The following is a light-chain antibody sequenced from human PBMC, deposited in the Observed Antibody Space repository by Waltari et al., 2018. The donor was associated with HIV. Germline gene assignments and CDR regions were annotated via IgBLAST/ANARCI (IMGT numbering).Light chain of an antibody. J-gene: IGLJ3*02. CDR2: EVS. CDR1: TSDIGGYPY. Sequence: QSALTQPASVSGSPGQSITISCTGTTSDIGGYPYVSWYQHHPGKAPKLIIFEVSNRPSGVSYRVSASKSGNTASLTVSGLQAEDEADYYCSSYRSSGALVVFGGGTKLTVL. V-gene: IGLV2-14*01. CDR3: SSYRSSGALVV.